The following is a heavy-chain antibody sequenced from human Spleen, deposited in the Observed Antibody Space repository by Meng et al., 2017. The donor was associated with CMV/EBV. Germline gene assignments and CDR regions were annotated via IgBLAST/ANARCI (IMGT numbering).Heavy chain of an antibody. CDR1: GFTFSPYD. J-gene: IGHJ4*02. CDR2: TGGSGLTS. V-gene: IGHV3-23*01. CDR3: AKSPRYCYGGDCYGTDLLLDY. Sequence: GESLKISCAACGFTFSPYDMHWVRQAPGKGLEWVSVTGGSGLTSRYADSVKGRFTISRDNSKNTLYLEMNSLKVEDTGVYYCAKSPRYCYGGDCYGTDLLLDYWGQGTLVTVSS. D-gene: IGHD2-15*01.